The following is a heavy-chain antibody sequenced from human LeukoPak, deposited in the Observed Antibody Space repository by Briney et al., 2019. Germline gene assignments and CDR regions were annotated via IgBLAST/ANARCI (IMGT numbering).Heavy chain of an antibody. CDR2: IYSGGST. J-gene: IGHJ6*02. CDR3: AKDPRDYGMDV. CDR1: GFTVSSNY. Sequence: GGSLRLSCAASGFTVSSNYMSWVRQAPGKGLEWVSVIYSGGSTYYADSVKGRFTISRDNSKNTLYLQMNSLRAEDTAVYYCAKDPRDYGMDVWGQGTTVTVSS. V-gene: IGHV3-66*01.